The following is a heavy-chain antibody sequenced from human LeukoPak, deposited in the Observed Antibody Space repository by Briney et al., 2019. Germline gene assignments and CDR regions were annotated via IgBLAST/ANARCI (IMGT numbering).Heavy chain of an antibody. Sequence: GGPLRLSCAASGFTFSSYWMHWVRQAPGKGLVWVSRINSDGSSTSYADSVKGRFTISRDNAKNTLYLQMNSLRAEDTAVYYCTRGGGYLSPIDYWGQGTLVTVSS. CDR2: INSDGSST. CDR1: GFTFSSYW. CDR3: TRGGGYLSPIDY. J-gene: IGHJ4*02. V-gene: IGHV3-74*01. D-gene: IGHD5-12*01.